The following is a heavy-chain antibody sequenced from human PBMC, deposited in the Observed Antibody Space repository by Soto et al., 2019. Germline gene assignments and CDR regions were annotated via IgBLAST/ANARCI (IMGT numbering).Heavy chain of an antibody. D-gene: IGHD3-10*01. CDR1: GFSXHNSA. Sequence: SXKVSFMASGFSXHNSAVQLVRQARGQRLEWIGWIVVGSGNTNYAQKFQERVTISSDNSTDTVYMDLSSLRFADTAVYYCEADLGPLGSSRDHRVLDYWGQGTLVTVSS. J-gene: IGHJ4*02. V-gene: IGHV1-58*01. CDR2: IVVGSGNT. CDR3: EADLGPLGSSRDHRVLDY.